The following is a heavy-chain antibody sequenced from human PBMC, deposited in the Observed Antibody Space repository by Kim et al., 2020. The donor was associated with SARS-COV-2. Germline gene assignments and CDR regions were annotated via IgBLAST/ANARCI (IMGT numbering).Heavy chain of an antibody. J-gene: IGHJ4*02. D-gene: IGHD6-13*01. CDR3: ARDLWISAVASD. Sequence: YYADSVKGRFTISRNNAKNSLYLQMNSLRDEETAVYYCARDLWISAVASDWGQGTLVTVSS. V-gene: IGHV3-48*02.